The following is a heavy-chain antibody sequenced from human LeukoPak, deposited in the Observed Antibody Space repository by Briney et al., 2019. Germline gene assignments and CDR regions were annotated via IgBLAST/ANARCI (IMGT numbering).Heavy chain of an antibody. Sequence: AGGSLRLSCTASAFTFGDYAINWVRQAPGKGLQWVGFIRSKAYGGTTEYAASVKGRFIISRDDSKSIAYLQMNSLKTEDTAVYYCTGGSGGYPDYWGQGTLVTVSS. CDR1: AFTFGDYA. D-gene: IGHD3-22*01. CDR2: IRSKAYGGTT. J-gene: IGHJ4*02. V-gene: IGHV3-49*04. CDR3: TGGSGGYPDY.